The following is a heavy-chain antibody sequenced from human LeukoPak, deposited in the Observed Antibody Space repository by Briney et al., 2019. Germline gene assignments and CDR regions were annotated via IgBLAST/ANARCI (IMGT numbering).Heavy chain of an antibody. Sequence: SETLSLTCTVSGGSISSYYWSWILQPPGKGLEWIGYIYYSGSTNYNPSLKSRVTISVDTSKNQFSLKLSSVTAADTAVYYCARGGLWGSVFDYWGQGTLVTVSS. V-gene: IGHV4-59*01. D-gene: IGHD7-27*01. CDR1: GGSISSYY. CDR3: ARGGLWGSVFDY. J-gene: IGHJ4*02. CDR2: IYYSGST.